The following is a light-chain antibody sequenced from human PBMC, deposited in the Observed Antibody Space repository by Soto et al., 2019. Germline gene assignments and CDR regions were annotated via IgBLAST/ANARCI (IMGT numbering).Light chain of an antibody. CDR1: QDISNY. CDR3: QQYDNLP. CDR2: EAS. V-gene: IGKV1-33*01. J-gene: IGKJ4*01. Sequence: DIPMTQSPSSLSASVGDRVTITCQASQDISNYLNWYQQKPGKAPKLLIYEASNLETGVPSRFSGSGSGTDFTFTISSLQPEDIATYYCQQYDNLPFGGGTKVEIK.